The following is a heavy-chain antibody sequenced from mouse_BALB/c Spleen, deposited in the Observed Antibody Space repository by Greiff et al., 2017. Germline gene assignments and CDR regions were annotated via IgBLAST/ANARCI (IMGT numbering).Heavy chain of an antibody. CDR2: IAPGSGST. Sequence: DLVKPGASVKLSCKASGYTFTSYWINWIKQRPGQGLEWIGRIAPGSGSTYYNEMFKGKATLTVDTSSSTAYIQLSSLSSEDSAVYFCARDDYDAGYFDYWGQGTTLTVSS. J-gene: IGHJ2*01. CDR1: GYTFTSYW. D-gene: IGHD2-4*01. CDR3: ARDDYDAGYFDY. V-gene: IGHV1S41*01.